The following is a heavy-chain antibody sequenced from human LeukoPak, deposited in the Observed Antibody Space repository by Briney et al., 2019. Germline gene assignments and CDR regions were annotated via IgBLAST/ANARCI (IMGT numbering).Heavy chain of an antibody. J-gene: IGHJ4*02. CDR2: ISYDGGNQ. CDR1: GFTFSSYG. V-gene: IGHV3-30*18. D-gene: IGHD3-16*01. Sequence: PGGSLRLSCAASGFTFSSYGMHWVRQAPGMGLEWVAIISYDGGNQYYADSVKGRFTISRDNSRNTLYLQMNSLRAEDTALYYCAKVRVDAYVSPNDYWGQGTLVTVSS. CDR3: AKVRVDAYVSPNDY.